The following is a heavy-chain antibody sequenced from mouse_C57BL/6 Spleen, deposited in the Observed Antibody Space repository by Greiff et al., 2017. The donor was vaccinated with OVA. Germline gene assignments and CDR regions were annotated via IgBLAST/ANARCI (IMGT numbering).Heavy chain of an antibody. J-gene: IGHJ1*03. CDR1: GFTFSDYG. Sequence: EVMLVESGGGLVKPGGSLKLSCAASGFTFSDYGMHWVRQAPEKGLEWVAYISSGSSTIYYADTVKGRFTLSRDNAKNTLFLQMTSLRSEDTAMYYCANYYGSRGYWYFDGWGTGTTVTVSS. D-gene: IGHD1-1*01. CDR2: ISSGSSTI. V-gene: IGHV5-17*01. CDR3: ANYYGSRGYWYFDG.